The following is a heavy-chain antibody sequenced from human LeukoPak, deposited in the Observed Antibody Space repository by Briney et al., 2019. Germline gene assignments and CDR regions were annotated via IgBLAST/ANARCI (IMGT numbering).Heavy chain of an antibody. Sequence: GGSLRLSCAASGFAFNTYWMHWVRQAPGTGLVWVSGINGDGSRTSYTDFVKGRFTISRDNAKNTLYLQMNSRRAEETAIYYCARDKGYSIDQWGQGTLVTVSS. J-gene: IGHJ5*02. D-gene: IGHD5-18*01. CDR2: INGDGSRT. CDR3: ARDKGYSIDQ. CDR1: GFAFNTYW. V-gene: IGHV3-74*01.